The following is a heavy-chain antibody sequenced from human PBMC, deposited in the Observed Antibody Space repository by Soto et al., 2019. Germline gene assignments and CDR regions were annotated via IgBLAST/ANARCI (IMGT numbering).Heavy chain of an antibody. J-gene: IGHJ4*02. D-gene: IGHD2-2*01. CDR2: ISGSGGST. CDR1: GFTFSSYA. Sequence: GGSLRLSCAASGFTFSSYAMSWVRQAPGKGLGWVSAISGSGGSTYYADSVKGRFTISRDNSKNTLYLQMNSLRAEDTAVYYCAKLRSLGSCLAPYYLDDRGQGTTVT. CDR3: AKLRSLGSCLAPYYLDD. V-gene: IGHV3-23*01.